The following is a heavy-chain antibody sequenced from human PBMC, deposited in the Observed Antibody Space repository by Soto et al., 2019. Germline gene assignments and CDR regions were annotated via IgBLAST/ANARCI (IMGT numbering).Heavy chain of an antibody. CDR1: SYSFSSSSYT. J-gene: IGHJ6*02. CDR3: ARLYGYCIRNSCHGHYAIDA. V-gene: IGHV4-39*01. Sequence: SDTLSLTCTVSSYSFSSSSYTWAWICQAPGKGPEWIGSIYSSGSTYYNPSLNSRVTVSVDTSKNQFSLKVTSVTAADTAVYYCARLYGYCIRNSCHGHYAIDARGQGTTVT. D-gene: IGHD2-2*01. CDR2: IYSSGST.